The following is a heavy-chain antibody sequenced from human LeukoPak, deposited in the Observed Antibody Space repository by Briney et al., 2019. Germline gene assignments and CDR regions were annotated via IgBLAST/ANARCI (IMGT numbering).Heavy chain of an antibody. CDR3: ARSVKYVTPDY. V-gene: IGHV3-7*01. CDR2: IKQDGSEK. J-gene: IGHJ4*02. Sequence: PGGSLRLSCAASGFTFSSYWMTWVRQAPGKGLEWVANIKQDGSEKYYVDSVKGRFTISRDNAKNSLYLQMNSLRAEDTAVYYCARSVKYVTPDYWGQGTLVTVSS. CDR1: GFTFSSYW. D-gene: IGHD4-23*01.